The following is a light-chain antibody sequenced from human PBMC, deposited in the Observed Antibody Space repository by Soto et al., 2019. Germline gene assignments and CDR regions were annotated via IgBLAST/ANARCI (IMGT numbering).Light chain of an antibody. V-gene: IGLV1-47*01. Sequence: QSVLTQPPSASGTPGQRVTISCSGSSSNIGSNYVYWYQQLPGTAPKLLIYRNNQRPSGVPDRFSGSKSGTSASLAISGLRSEDEAEYYCAAWDDSQSGFVVFGGGTKLTVL. CDR1: SSNIGSNY. CDR2: RNN. J-gene: IGLJ2*01. CDR3: AAWDDSQSGFVV.